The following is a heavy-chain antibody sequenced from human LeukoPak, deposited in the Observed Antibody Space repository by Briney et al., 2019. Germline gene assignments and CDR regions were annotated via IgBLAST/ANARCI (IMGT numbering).Heavy chain of an antibody. CDR3: TRDRPIDY. CDR2: IRSKTDGAST. Sequence: GGSLRLSCTASGFTFGDYALAWFRQAPGEGLEWVGFIRSKTDGASTKYAASVRGRFTISRDDSKSIAYLQMNSLKTEDTAVYYCTRDRPIDYWGQGTLVTVSS. D-gene: IGHD6-6*01. CDR1: GFTFGDYA. V-gene: IGHV3-49*03. J-gene: IGHJ4*02.